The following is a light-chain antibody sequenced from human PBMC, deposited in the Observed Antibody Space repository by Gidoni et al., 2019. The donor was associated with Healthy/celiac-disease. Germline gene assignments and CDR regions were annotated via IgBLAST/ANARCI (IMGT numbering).Light chain of an antibody. V-gene: IGKV1-39*01. CDR3: QQSYSTSWT. J-gene: IGKJ1*01. Sequence: DIHITPPPSSLSASVGDRVTLTCRASQSISSYLNWYQQKPGKAPKLLIYAASILQSGVPSRFSGSGSGTDFTLTISSLQPEDFATYYCQQSYSTSWTFGQGTKVEIK. CDR1: QSISSY. CDR2: AAS.